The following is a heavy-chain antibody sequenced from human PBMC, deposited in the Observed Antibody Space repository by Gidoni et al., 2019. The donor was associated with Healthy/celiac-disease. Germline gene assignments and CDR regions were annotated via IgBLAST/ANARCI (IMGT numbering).Heavy chain of an antibody. J-gene: IGHJ6*02. V-gene: IGHV3-66*01. CDR2: IYSGGST. CDR3: ARDPLSYYGMDV. Sequence: EVQLVESGGGLVQPGGSLSLSGAASGFTVRSNYMSWVRQAPGKGLEWVSVIYSGGSTYYADSVKGRFTISRDNSKNTLYLQMNSLRAEDTAVYYCARDPLSYYGMDVWGQGTTVTVSS. CDR1: GFTVRSNY.